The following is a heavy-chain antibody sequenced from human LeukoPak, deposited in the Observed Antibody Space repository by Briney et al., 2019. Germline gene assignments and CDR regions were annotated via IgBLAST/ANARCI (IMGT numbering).Heavy chain of an antibody. J-gene: IGHJ5*02. CDR1: GGSISGYH. CDR2: IYYKGIT. CDR3: ARLVAVTGTVDWFDP. V-gene: IGHV4-59*08. D-gene: IGHD2-21*02. Sequence: PSETLSLTCVVSGGSISGYHWSWIRQVPGKGLEWFGYIYYKGITNYNPSLKSRVTISLDTSKSQFSLKLSSVIAADTAVYYCARLVAVTGTVDWFDPWGQGTVVTVSS.